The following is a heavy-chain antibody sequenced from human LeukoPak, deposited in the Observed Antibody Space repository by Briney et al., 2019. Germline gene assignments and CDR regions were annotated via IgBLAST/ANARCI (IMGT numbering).Heavy chain of an antibody. CDR2: TSTSGGST. D-gene: IGHD2-15*01. J-gene: IGHJ4*02. CDR3: ATARGGY. CDR1: AFTFSSYA. V-gene: IGHV3-23*01. Sequence: GGSLRLSCAASAFTFSSYAMSWVRQAPGKGLEWVSGTSTSGGSTYYADSVKGRFTISRDNSKNTLSLQMTSLRAEDTAVYYCATARGGYWGQGTLVTVSS.